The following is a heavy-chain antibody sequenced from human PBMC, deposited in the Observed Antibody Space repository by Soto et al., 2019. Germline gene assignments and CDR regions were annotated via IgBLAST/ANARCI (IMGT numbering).Heavy chain of an antibody. Sequence: EVQLVESGGGSVQRGGSLRLSCAASGITVSSYYMSWVRQAPGKGLEWVSVIYDDGSTHYADSVKGRFSISRDISKNTLFLQIESLRTEDTAVYYCARTATTVTSVVAGTNHHSFAFDIWGQGTKVTVSS. V-gene: IGHV3-66*01. CDR2: IYDDGST. CDR1: GITVSSYY. J-gene: IGHJ3*02. D-gene: IGHD4-17*01. CDR3: ARTATTVTSVVAGTNHHSFAFDI.